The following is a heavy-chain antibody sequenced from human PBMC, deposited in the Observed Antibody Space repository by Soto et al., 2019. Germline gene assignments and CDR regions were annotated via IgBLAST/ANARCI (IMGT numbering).Heavy chain of an antibody. CDR1: GGSISSYY. CDR3: ARENRSGDFDY. CDR2: IYYSGST. V-gene: IGHV4-59*01. J-gene: IGHJ4*02. Sequence: SETLSLTCTVSGGSISSYYLSWIRQPPGKGLEWIGYIYYSGSTNYNPSLKSRVTISVDTSKNQFSLKLSSVTAADTAVYYCARENRSGDFDYWGQGTLVTVSS. D-gene: IGHD3-22*01.